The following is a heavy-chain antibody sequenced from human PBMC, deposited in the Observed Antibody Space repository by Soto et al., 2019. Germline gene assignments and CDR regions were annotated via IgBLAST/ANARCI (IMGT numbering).Heavy chain of an antibody. CDR3: ASTVGVTGYYTS. Sequence: EVQLVESGGGLVKPGGSLRLSCAASGFTFSSYSMNWVRQAPGKGLEWVSSISSSSSYIYYADSVKGRFTISRDNAKNSLYLQMSSPRAEDTAVYYCASTVGVTGYYTSWGQGTLVTVSS. V-gene: IGHV3-21*01. CDR2: ISSSSSYI. D-gene: IGHD3-9*01. J-gene: IGHJ5*02. CDR1: GFTFSSYS.